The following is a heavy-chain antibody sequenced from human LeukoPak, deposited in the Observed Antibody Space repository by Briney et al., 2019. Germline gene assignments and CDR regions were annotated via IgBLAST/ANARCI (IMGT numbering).Heavy chain of an antibody. D-gene: IGHD3-16*02. V-gene: IGHV4-59*12. Sequence: SETLSLTCSVSGGTISGYYWSWIRQPPGKELEWIGYIYYTGTTNYNPSLKSRVTISVDTSKNQLSLRLSSVTAADTAVYYCARDYYDYVWGSYRYGYFDLWGRGTLVTVSS. CDR3: ARDYYDYVWGSYRYGYFDL. CDR1: GGTISGYY. CDR2: IYYTGTT. J-gene: IGHJ2*01.